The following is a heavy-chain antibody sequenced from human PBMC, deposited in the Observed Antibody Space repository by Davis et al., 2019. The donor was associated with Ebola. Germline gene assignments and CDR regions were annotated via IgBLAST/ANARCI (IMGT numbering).Heavy chain of an antibody. CDR1: GGSFRNSY. V-gene: IGHV4-4*07. CDR2: IYTGGTT. Sequence: PSETLSLTCTVSGGSFRNSYWTWIRQPAGKGLEWIGRIYTGGTTDYNPSLRSRITMSVDTSKKQFSLSLTSVTAADTAMYYCTLGAGWLTDYWGQGALVTVSS. CDR3: TLGAGWLTDY. J-gene: IGHJ4*02. D-gene: IGHD6-19*01.